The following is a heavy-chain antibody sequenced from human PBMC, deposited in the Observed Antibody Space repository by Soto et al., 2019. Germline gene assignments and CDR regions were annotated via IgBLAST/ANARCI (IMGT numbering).Heavy chain of an antibody. CDR1: GGSISSSSYY. J-gene: IGHJ6*03. Sequence: SETLSLTCTVSGGSISSSSYYWGWIRQPPGKGLEWIGSIYYSGSTYYNPSLKSRVTISVDTSKNQFSLKLSSVTAADTAVYYCARYDYGDYVGYYYMDVWGKGTTVTVSS. CDR2: IYYSGST. V-gene: IGHV4-39*01. CDR3: ARYDYGDYVGYYYMDV. D-gene: IGHD4-17*01.